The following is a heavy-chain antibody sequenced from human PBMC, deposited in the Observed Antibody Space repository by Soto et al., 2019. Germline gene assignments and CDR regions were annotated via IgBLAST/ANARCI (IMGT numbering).Heavy chain of an antibody. J-gene: IGHJ4*02. CDR3: ARDAPYCSGGSCYFDY. V-gene: IGHV3-33*01. CDR1: GFTFSSYG. Sequence: GGSLRLSCAASGFTFSSYGMHWVRQAPGKGLEWVAVIWYDGSNKYYADSVKGRFTISRDNSKNTLYLQMNSLRAEDTAVYYCARDAPYCSGGSCYFDYWGQGTLVTVSS. CDR2: IWYDGSNK. D-gene: IGHD2-15*01.